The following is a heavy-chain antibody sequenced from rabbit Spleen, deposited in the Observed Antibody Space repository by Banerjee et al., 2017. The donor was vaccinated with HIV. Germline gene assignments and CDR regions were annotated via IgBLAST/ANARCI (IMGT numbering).Heavy chain of an antibody. J-gene: IGHJ4*01. CDR3: ARDLVGVIGWNFYL. D-gene: IGHD5-1*01. V-gene: IGHV1S47*01. Sequence: QEQLVESGGGLVTPGGNLTLTCTASGFDFSSYWMSWVRQAPGKGLEWIGYIDPFFGITYYATWVKGRFTISSHNAQNTLYLQLNSLTVADTATYFCARDLVGVIGWNFYLWGQGTLVTVS. CDR1: GFDFSSYW. CDR2: IDPFFGIT.